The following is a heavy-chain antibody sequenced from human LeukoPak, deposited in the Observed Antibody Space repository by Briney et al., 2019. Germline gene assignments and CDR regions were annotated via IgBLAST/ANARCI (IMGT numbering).Heavy chain of an antibody. J-gene: IGHJ5*02. CDR1: GGSISSGGYS. D-gene: IGHD6-13*01. CDR3: ARKEGGQLVNTRRWFDP. CDR2: IYYSGST. V-gene: IGHV4-30-4*07. Sequence: SETLSLTCAVSGGSISSGGYSWSWIRQPPGKGLEWIGYIYYSGSTYYNPSLKSRVTISVDTSKNQFSLKLRSVTAADTAVYYCARKEGGQLVNTRRWFDPWGQGTLVTVSS.